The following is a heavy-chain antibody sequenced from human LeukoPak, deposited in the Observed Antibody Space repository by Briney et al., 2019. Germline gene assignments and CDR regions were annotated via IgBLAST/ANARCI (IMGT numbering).Heavy chain of an antibody. V-gene: IGHV1-2*02. CDR3: ARSRRWLQSSTGYFDY. Sequence: GASVKVSCKASGYTFTGYYMHWVRQAPGQGLEWMGWIDPNSGGTNYAQKFQGRVTMTRDTSISTAYMELSRLRSDDTAVYYCARSRRWLQSSTGYFDYWGQGTLVTVSS. CDR1: GYTFTGYY. D-gene: IGHD5-24*01. CDR2: IDPNSGGT. J-gene: IGHJ4*02.